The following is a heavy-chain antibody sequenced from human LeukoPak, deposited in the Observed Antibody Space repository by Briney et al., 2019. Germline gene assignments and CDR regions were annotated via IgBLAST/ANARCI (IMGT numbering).Heavy chain of an antibody. V-gene: IGHV4-4*08. CDR3: AGSSWWVRTGWFDP. CDR1: GGSISSYY. CDR2: IYTSGST. D-gene: IGHD6-13*01. Sequence: PSETLSLTCTVSGGSISSYYWSWMRQPVGKGLEWIGHIYTSGSTNYNPSLKSRVTISVDTSKNQFSLKLSSVTAADTAVYYCAGSSWWVRTGWFDPWGQGTLVTVSS. J-gene: IGHJ5*02.